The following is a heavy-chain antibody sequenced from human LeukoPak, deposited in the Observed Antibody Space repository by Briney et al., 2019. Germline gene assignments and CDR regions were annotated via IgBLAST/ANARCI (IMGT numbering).Heavy chain of an antibody. Sequence: ASVKVSCKASGYTFTGYYMHWVRQAPGQGLKWMGWINPNSGGTNYAQKFQGRVTMTRDTSISTAYMELSRLRSDDTAVYYCARDRYCGGDCYSDYWGQGTLVTVSS. D-gene: IGHD2-21*02. CDR1: GYTFTGYY. J-gene: IGHJ4*02. CDR2: INPNSGGT. CDR3: ARDRYCGGDCYSDY. V-gene: IGHV1-2*02.